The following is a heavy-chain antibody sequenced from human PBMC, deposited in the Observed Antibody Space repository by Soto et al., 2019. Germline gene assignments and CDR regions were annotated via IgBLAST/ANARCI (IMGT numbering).Heavy chain of an antibody. CDR2: ISWNSGSI. CDR3: AKGCLSSGWTSFDY. V-gene: IGHV3-9*01. D-gene: IGHD6-19*01. Sequence: QTGGSLRLSCAASGFTFDDYAMHWVRQAPGKGLEWVSGISWNSGSIGYADSVKGRFTISRDNAKNSLYLQMNSLRAEDTALYYCAKGCLSSGWTSFDYWGQGTLVTVSS. CDR1: GFTFDDYA. J-gene: IGHJ4*02.